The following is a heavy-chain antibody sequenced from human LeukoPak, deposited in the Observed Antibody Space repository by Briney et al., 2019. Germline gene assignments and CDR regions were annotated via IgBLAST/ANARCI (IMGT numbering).Heavy chain of an antibody. CDR2: ISAYNVNT. D-gene: IGHD2-21*01. Sequence: ASVKVSCKASGYTFSSYGISWLRQAPGQGLEWMGWISAYNVNTNYAQKFQGRVTMTTDTSTSTLYMEVRSLRSDDTAVYYCARDHGHKSVDYWGQGTLVTVSS. CDR3: ARDHGHKSVDY. V-gene: IGHV1-18*01. J-gene: IGHJ4*02. CDR1: GYTFSSYG.